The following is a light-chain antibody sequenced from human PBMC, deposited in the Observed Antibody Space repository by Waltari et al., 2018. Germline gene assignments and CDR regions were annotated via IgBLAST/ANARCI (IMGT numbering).Light chain of an antibody. J-gene: IGLJ2*01. CDR3: SSYLSTNTEV. Sequence: QSALTQPASVSGSPGQSIAISCTGTSSDGGAYDYVSWYQQHPGKAPKLIIFDVNYRPSGVSNRFSSSKSGNTASLTISGLQPEDEADYYCSSYLSTNTEVFGGGTKVTVL. V-gene: IGLV2-14*03. CDR1: SSDGGAYDY. CDR2: DVN.